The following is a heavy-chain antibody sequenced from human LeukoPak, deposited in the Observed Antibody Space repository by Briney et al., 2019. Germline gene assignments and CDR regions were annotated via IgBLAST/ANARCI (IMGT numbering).Heavy chain of an antibody. CDR3: ARVDSSSWYSYYYMDV. V-gene: IGHV1-8*01. CDR2: MNPNSGNT. D-gene: IGHD6-13*01. J-gene: IGHJ6*03. CDR1: GYIFTSYG. Sequence: ASVKVSCKASGYIFTSYGINWVRQAPGQGLEWMAGMNPNSGNTGYAQKFQGRVTMTRDTSISTAYMELSSLRSEDTAVYYCARVDSSSWYSYYYMDVWGRGTTVTVSS.